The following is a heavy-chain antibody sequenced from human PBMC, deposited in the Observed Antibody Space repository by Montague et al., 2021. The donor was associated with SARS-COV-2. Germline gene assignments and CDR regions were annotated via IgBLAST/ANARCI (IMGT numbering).Heavy chain of an antibody. J-gene: IGHJ3*02. D-gene: IGHD3-22*01. Sequence: SETLSLTCTVSGASISSRSYYWGWIRQPPGKGLEWIGFKYYSGSTYYNPTLKSRGTISVDTCKHQFSLKLSSVTAADTAVYYCASPTYYYDRSGSDAFDIWGQGTMVTVSS. V-gene: IGHV4-39*01. CDR2: KYYSGST. CDR3: ASPTYYYDRSGSDAFDI. CDR1: GASISSRSYY.